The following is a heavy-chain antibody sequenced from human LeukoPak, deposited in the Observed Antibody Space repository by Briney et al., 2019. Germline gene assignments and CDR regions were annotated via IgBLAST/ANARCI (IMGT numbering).Heavy chain of an antibody. Sequence: ASVKVSCKVSGYTLTELSMHWVRQAPGKGLEWMGGFDPADGATIYAQKFQGRVTMTEDTSTDTAYMELSSLRSEDTAVYYCATVRYSGYETMPTVTIEESWFDPWGQGTLGPGSS. J-gene: IGHJ5*02. CDR1: GYTLTELS. D-gene: IGHD5-12*01. V-gene: IGHV1-24*01. CDR3: ATVRYSGYETMPTVTIEESWFDP. CDR2: FDPADGAT.